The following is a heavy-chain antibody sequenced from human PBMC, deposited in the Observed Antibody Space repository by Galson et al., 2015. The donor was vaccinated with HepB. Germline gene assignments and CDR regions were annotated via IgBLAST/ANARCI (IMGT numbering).Heavy chain of an antibody. CDR1: GGSFSGYY. J-gene: IGHJ6*02. D-gene: IGHD2-15*01. CDR3: ARGGRVVVAATLGYRVYYGMDV. CDR2: INHSGST. V-gene: IGHV4-34*01. Sequence: ETLSLTCAVYGGSFSGYYWSWIRQPPGKGLEWIGEINHSGSTNYNPSLKSRVTIPVDTSKNQFSLKLSSVTAADTAVYYCARGGRVVVAATLGYRVYYGMDVWGQGTTVTVSS.